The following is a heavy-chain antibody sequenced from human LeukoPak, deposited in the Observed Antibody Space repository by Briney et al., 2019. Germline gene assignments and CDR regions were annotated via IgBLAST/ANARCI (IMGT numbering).Heavy chain of an antibody. D-gene: IGHD3-10*01. V-gene: IGHV3-30*04. CDR3: ARDNGEGYFGSGSFDY. CDR1: GFTFSSYS. J-gene: IGHJ4*02. Sequence: AGRSLRLSCAASGFTFSSYSMHWVRQVPGKGLDWVTRISYDASEKYYADSVKGRFTISRDNSKNTLHLQMNSLGTEDTALYYCARDNGEGYFGSGSFDYWGQGILVIFSS. CDR2: ISYDASEK.